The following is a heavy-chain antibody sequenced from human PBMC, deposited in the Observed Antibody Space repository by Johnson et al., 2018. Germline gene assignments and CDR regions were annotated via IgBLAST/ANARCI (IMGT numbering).Heavy chain of an antibody. V-gene: IGHV3-33*01. CDR3: ARGDTSNYFDY. CDR1: GFPFSSYG. CDR2: IWYDGSKK. J-gene: IGHJ4*02. Sequence: QVQLVESGGGVVQPGRSLTLSCAASGFPFSSYGMHWVRQAPGKGLEWVGVIWYDGSKKYYGDSVKGRFTISRDNSHNTLYLQMNSMRANDTAGYYCARGDTSNYFDYWGQGTLVTVSS. D-gene: IGHD3-16*01.